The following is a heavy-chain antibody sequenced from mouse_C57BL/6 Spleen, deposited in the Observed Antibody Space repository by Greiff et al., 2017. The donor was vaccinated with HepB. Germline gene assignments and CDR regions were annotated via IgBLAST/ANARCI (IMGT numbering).Heavy chain of an antibody. D-gene: IGHD2-3*01. CDR2: FYPGSGSI. V-gene: IGHV1-62-2*01. Sequence: QVQLKESGAELVKPGASVKLSCKASGYTFTEYTIHWVKQRSGQGLEWIGWFYPGSGSIKYNEKFKDKATLTADKSSSTVYMELSRLTSEDSAVYFCARHEDRDGYYPYWYFDVWGTGTTVTVSS. CDR3: ARHEDRDGYYPYWYFDV. J-gene: IGHJ1*03. CDR1: GYTFTEYT.